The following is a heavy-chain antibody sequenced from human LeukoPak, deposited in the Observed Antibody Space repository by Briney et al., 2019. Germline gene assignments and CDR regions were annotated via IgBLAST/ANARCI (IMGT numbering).Heavy chain of an antibody. Sequence: PGGSLRLSCAASGFTFSDYYMSWIRQAPGKGLEWISYISTSSSYTNYADSVKGRFTISRDNAKSSLYLQMNSLRAEDTAVYYCARTLGYCSSTNCFLTFDYWGQGTLVTVSS. V-gene: IGHV3-11*06. D-gene: IGHD2-2*01. CDR1: GFTFSDYY. CDR3: ARTLGYCSSTNCFLTFDY. J-gene: IGHJ4*02. CDR2: ISTSSSYT.